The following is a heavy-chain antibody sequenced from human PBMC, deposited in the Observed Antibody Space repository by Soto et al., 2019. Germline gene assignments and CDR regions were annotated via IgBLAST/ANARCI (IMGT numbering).Heavy chain of an antibody. CDR1: GGSISSYY. D-gene: IGHD3-9*01. J-gene: IGHJ6*03. CDR2: IYYSGST. V-gene: IGHV4-59*08. CDR3: ARHLPDYDILTGYRSPKTYYYYYYMDV. Sequence: SETLSLTCTVSGGSISSYYWSWIRQPPGKGLEWIGYIYYSGSTNYNPSLKSRVTISVDTSKTQFSLKLSSVTAADTAGYYCARHLPDYDILTGYRSPKTYYYYYYMDVWGKGTTVTVSS.